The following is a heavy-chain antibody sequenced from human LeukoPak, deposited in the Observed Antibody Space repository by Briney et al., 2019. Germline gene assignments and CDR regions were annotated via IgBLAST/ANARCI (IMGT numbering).Heavy chain of an antibody. D-gene: IGHD4-11*01. CDR1: GGSISSYY. CDR2: IYYSGST. Sequence: PSETLSLTCTVSGGSISSYYWSWIRQPPGKGLEWIGYIYYSGSTNYNPSLKSRVTISVDTSKNQFSLKLSSVTAADTAVYYCARDQHGSNYFSYFDYWGQGTLVTVSS. V-gene: IGHV4-59*01. J-gene: IGHJ4*02. CDR3: ARDQHGSNYFSYFDY.